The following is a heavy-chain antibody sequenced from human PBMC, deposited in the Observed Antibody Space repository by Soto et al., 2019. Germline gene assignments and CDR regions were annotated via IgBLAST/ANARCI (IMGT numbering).Heavy chain of an antibody. D-gene: IGHD6-13*01. CDR2: FDPEDGET. V-gene: IGHV1-24*01. CDR3: ATDFERQLRLGY. J-gene: IGHJ4*02. Sequence: GASVKVSCKVSGYTLTELSMHWVRQAPGKGLEWMGGFDPEDGETIYAQKFQGRVTMTEDTSTDTAYMELSSLRSEDTAVYDCATDFERQLRLGYWGQGTLVTVSS. CDR1: GYTLTELS.